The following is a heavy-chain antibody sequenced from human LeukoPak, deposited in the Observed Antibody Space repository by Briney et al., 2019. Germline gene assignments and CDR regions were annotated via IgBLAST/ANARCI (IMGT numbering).Heavy chain of an antibody. J-gene: IGHJ4*02. CDR1: GYTFTSYY. D-gene: IGHD3-10*01. CDR2: INPSGGSA. Sequence: GASVKVSRKASGYTFTSYYMHWVRQAPGQGLEWMGIINPSGGSASYAQKFQGRITMTRDTSATTVYMELSSLTSEDTAVYYCARGLGSGSYYRYWGQGTLVTVSS. V-gene: IGHV1-46*01. CDR3: ARGLGSGSYYRY.